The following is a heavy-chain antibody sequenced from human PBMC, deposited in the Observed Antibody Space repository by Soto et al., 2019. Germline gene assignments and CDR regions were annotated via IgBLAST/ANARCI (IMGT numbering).Heavy chain of an antibody. V-gene: IGHV1-46*01. CDR1: GYTFTSYY. Sequence: QVQLVQSGAEVKKPGASVKVSCKASGYTFTSYYMHWVRQAPGQGLEWMGIINPSGGSTSYAQKFQGRVTMTRDTSTSTVYMELSSLRSEDTAVYYCARERISRLQLARPPGGYWGQGTLVTVSS. CDR3: ARERISRLQLARPPGGY. CDR2: INPSGGST. D-gene: IGHD6-13*01. J-gene: IGHJ4*02.